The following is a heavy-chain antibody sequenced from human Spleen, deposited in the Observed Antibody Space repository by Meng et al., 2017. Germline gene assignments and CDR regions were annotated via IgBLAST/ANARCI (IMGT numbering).Heavy chain of an antibody. D-gene: IGHD6-13*01. J-gene: IGHJ4*02. V-gene: IGHV1-2*02. CDR2: SDPRSGDT. CDR1: GLNFPDSG. Sequence: VQSGAEVEDPGGSLAHSCKPVGLNFPDSGLHCVRRAPGQGLECMGRSDPRSGDTHYAQSFQGRVTMAGDTSISTAYMELSGLRSDDTAMYYCARDEYISAGGKLIGYYWGQGTLVTVSS. CDR3: ARDEYISAGGKLIGYY.